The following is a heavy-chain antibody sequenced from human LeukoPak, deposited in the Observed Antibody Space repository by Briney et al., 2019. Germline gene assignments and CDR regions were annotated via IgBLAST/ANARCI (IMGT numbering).Heavy chain of an antibody. CDR1: GFTFSSYW. CDR3: ARAKAYCSGGSCYSDYYYGMDV. V-gene: IGHV3-7*01. Sequence: GGSLRLSCAASGFTFSSYWMSWVRQAPGKGLEWVANIKQDGSEKYYVDSVKGRFTISRDNSKNTLYLQMNSLRAEDTAVYYCARAKAYCSGGSCYSDYYYGMDVWGKGTTVTVSS. CDR2: IKQDGSEK. J-gene: IGHJ6*04. D-gene: IGHD2-15*01.